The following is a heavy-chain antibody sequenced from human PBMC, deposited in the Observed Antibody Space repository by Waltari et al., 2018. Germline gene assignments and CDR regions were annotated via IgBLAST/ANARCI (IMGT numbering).Heavy chain of an antibody. CDR2: IKQDGSEK. CDR3: ARDTRYYDFWSGYYYYYYYGMDV. V-gene: IGHV3-7*04. D-gene: IGHD3-3*01. CDR1: GFTFSSYW. J-gene: IGHJ6*02. Sequence: EVQLVESGGGLVQPGGSLRLSCAASGFTFSSYWMSCVRQPPGKALEGVANIKQDGSEKYYVDSVKGRFTISRDNAKNSLYLQMNSLRAEDTAVYYCARDTRYYDFWSGYYYYYYYGMDVWGQGTTVTVSS.